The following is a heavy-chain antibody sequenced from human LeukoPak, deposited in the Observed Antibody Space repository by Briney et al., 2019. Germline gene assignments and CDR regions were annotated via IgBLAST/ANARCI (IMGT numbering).Heavy chain of an antibody. CDR3: ARDLPYSDSSGYYHSGDAFDI. CDR1: GGSISSGSYY. CDR2: IYTSGRT. Sequence: KPSETLSLTYTVSGGSISSGSYYWSWIRQPTGKGLEWIGRIYTSGRTNYNPSLKSRVTISEDTSKNQFSLKLSSVTAAETAVYYCARDLPYSDSSGYYHSGDAFDIWRQRTMVTVSS. D-gene: IGHD3-22*01. J-gene: IGHJ3*02. V-gene: IGHV4-61*02.